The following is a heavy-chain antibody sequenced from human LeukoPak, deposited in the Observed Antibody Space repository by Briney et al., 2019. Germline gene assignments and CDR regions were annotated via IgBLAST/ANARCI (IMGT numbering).Heavy chain of an antibody. CDR3: ARSLKISSGWFHNFDY. J-gene: IGHJ4*02. CDR2: IYYSGST. CDR1: GGSISGSSYY. Sequence: PSETLSLTCTVSGGSISGSSYYWGWIRQPPGKGLEWIGSIYYSGSTYYNPSLKSRVTISVDTSKNQFTLKLSSVTAADTAVYYCARSLKISSGWFHNFDYWGQGTLVTVSS. V-gene: IGHV4-39*01. D-gene: IGHD6-19*01.